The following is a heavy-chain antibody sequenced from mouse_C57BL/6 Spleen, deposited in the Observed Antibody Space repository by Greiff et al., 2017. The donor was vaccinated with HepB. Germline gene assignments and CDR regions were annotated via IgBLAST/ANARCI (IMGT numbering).Heavy chain of an antibody. CDR2: ISDGGSYT. CDR1: GFTFSSYA. D-gene: IGHD2-4*01. Sequence: EVHLVESGGGLVKPGGSLKLSCAASGFTFSSYAMSWVRQTPEKRLEWVATISDGGSYTYYPDNVKGRFTISRDNAKNNLYLQMSHLKSEDTAMYYCAREGYDYYFDYWGQGTTLTVSS. CDR3: AREGYDYYFDY. J-gene: IGHJ2*01. V-gene: IGHV5-4*01.